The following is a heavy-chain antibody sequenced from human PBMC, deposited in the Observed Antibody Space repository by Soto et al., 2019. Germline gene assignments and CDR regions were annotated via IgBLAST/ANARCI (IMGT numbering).Heavy chain of an antibody. CDR3: TRHEGGAAADRPLDY. V-gene: IGHV4-4*02. CDR2: MYHSGST. CDR1: GGSISSNYW. J-gene: IGHJ4*02. D-gene: IGHD6-13*01. Sequence: SETLSLTCAVSGGSISSNYWWTWVRQAPGKGLEWIGEMYHSGSTNYNPSLQSRVTMSVDKSTNQFSLKLTSVTAADTAVYYCTRHEGGAAADRPLDYWGQGTLVTVSS.